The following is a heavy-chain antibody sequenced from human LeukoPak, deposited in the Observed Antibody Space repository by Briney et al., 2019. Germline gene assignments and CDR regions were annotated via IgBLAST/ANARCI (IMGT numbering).Heavy chain of an antibody. CDR2: IIPIFGTA. CDR3: ARGRSITIFDY. D-gene: IGHD3-3*01. J-gene: IGHJ4*02. Sequence: VASVKVSCKASGGTFSSYAISWVRQAPGQGLEWMGGIIPIFGTANYAQKFQGRVTITTDESTSTAYMELSSLRSEDTAVYYCARGRSITIFDYWGQGTLVTVSS. CDR1: GGTFSSYA. V-gene: IGHV1-69*05.